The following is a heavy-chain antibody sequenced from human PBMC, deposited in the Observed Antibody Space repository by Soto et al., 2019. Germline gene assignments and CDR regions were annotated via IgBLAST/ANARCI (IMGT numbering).Heavy chain of an antibody. J-gene: IGHJ4*02. CDR1: GGTFSSYA. D-gene: IGHD3-22*01. CDR2: IIPIFGTA. V-gene: IGHV1-69*13. Sequence: GASVKVSCKASGGTFSSYAISWVRQAPGQGLEWMGGIIPIFGTANYAQKFQGRVTITADEPTSTAYMELSSLRSEDTAVYYCAREYYYDSSGYYVSVHWGQGTLVTVSS. CDR3: AREYYYDSSGYYVSVH.